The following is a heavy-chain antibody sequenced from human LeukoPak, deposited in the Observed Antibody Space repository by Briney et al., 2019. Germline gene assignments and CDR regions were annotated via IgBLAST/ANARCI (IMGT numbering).Heavy chain of an antibody. V-gene: IGHV3-13*01. Sequence: GGSLRLSCAASGFTFSNYDMHWVRQTTGKGPEWVSAIGSAGATYYPGSLKGRFTISRENAKNSLFLQMNSLRVGDTAVYFCARGGISASMPDNWYFDLWGRGTLVTVSS. D-gene: IGHD2/OR15-2a*01. J-gene: IGHJ2*01. CDR3: ARGGISASMPDNWYFDL. CDR1: GFTFSNYD. CDR2: IGSAGAT.